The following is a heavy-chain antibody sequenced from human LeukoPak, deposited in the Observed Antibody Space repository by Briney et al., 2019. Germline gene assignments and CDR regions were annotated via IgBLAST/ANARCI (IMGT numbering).Heavy chain of an antibody. CDR2: IYYSGST. D-gene: IGHD1-26*01. Sequence: PSETLSLTCTVSGGSTRSDYWSWIRQPPGKGLEWIGYIYYSGSTNFNPSLKSRVTISVDTSKNQFSLKLRSVTDADTAVYYCAAGSYYYYGMDVWGQGTTVTVSS. CDR1: GGSTRSDY. V-gene: IGHV4-59*01. J-gene: IGHJ6*02. CDR3: AAGSYYYYGMDV.